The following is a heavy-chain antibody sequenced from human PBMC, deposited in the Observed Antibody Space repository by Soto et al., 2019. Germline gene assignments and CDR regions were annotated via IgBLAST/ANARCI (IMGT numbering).Heavy chain of an antibody. CDR3: GRVASSSSWTPDY. V-gene: IGHV3-21*02. CDR2: LTSSSSHT. J-gene: IGHJ4*02. Sequence: EVQLVESGGGLVEPGGYLRLSCAASGFSFSVYSMNWVRQAPGKALEWVSSLTSSSSHTYYADSVKGRFTISRDNAKNLLYLQMDSLRDEDTAVYYCGRVASSSSWTPDYLGQGTLVTVSS. D-gene: IGHD2-2*01. CDR1: GFSFSVYS.